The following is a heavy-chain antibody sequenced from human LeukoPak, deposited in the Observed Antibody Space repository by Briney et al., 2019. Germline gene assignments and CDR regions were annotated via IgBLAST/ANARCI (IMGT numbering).Heavy chain of an antibody. CDR3: ARNNWGYAFDI. Sequence: GGSLRLSCAASGFTFSSNYMSWVGQAPGKGLEGVSVIYSGGSTYYADSVKGRFTISRDNSKNTLYLQMNSLRAEDTAVYYCARNNWGYAFDIWGQGTMVTVSS. V-gene: IGHV3-66*01. J-gene: IGHJ3*02. D-gene: IGHD7-27*01. CDR1: GFTFSSNY. CDR2: IYSGGST.